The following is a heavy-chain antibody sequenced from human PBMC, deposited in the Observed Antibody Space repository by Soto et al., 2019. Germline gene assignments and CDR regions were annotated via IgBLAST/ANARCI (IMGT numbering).Heavy chain of an antibody. V-gene: IGHV3-48*01. CDR3: ARDQLYYNDISGRPLNAFDV. J-gene: IGHJ3*01. CDR2: IGIGSSTK. Sequence: GGSLRLSCAASGFTFRNYGMNWVRQAPGKGLEWVSYIGIGSSTKYYADSVKGRFTISRDNAKNSLYLQMNSLRAEDTAVYYCARDQLYYNDISGRPLNAFDVWGQGTMVTVS. D-gene: IGHD3-22*01. CDR1: GFTFRNYG.